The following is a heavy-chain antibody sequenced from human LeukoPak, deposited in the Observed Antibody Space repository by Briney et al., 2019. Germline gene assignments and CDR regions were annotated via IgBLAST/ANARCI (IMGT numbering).Heavy chain of an antibody. CDR3: AREPYDYVWGSYRYCRD. CDR1: GYTFTGYY. V-gene: IGHV1-2*02. Sequence: ASVKVSCKASGYTFTGYYMHWVRQAPGQGLEWMGWINPNSGGTNYAQKFQGRVTMTRDTSISIAYMELSRLRSDDTAVYYCAREPYDYVWGSYRYCRDWGQGTLVTVSS. J-gene: IGHJ4*02. D-gene: IGHD3-16*02. CDR2: INPNSGGT.